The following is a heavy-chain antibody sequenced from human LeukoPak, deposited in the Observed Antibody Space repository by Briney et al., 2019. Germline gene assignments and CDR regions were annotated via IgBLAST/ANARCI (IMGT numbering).Heavy chain of an antibody. CDR1: GGPISSGDYY. V-gene: IGHV4-30-4*01. CDR2: IYYSGST. J-gene: IGHJ5*02. CDR3: AREARRPSRWFDP. Sequence: SETLSLTCTVSGGPISSGDYYWSWIRQPPGKGLEWIGYIYYSGSTYYNPSLKSRVTISVDTSNNQFSLKLSSVTAADTAVYYCAREARRPSRWFDPWGQGTLVTVSS.